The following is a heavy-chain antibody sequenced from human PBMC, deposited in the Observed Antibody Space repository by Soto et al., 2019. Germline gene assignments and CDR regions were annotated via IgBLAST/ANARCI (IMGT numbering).Heavy chain of an antibody. J-gene: IGHJ2*01. CDR2: ISAHNGNT. Sequence: QVQLVQSGPEVKRPGASVKVSCKPSGYTFTSYGISWVRQAPGQGLEWMGWISAHNGNTNYAQKVQGRVTMTTDTSTSTAYMELTSLRSDDTAVYYCARSWYSTTRYFDFWARGTLVTVSS. D-gene: IGHD1-26*01. V-gene: IGHV1-18*01. CDR1: GYTFTSYG. CDR3: ARSWYSTTRYFDF.